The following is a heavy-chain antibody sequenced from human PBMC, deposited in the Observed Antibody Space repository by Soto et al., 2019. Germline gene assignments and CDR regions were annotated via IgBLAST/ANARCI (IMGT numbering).Heavy chain of an antibody. CDR2: MNPNSGNT. J-gene: IGHJ6*02. CDR3: ARRGYSSSWYYYYDYGMDV. V-gene: IGHV1-8*01. CDR1: GYTFTSYD. D-gene: IGHD6-13*01. Sequence: QVQLVQSGAEVKKPGASVKVSCKASGYTFTSYDINWVRQATGQGLEWMGWMNPNSGNTGYAQKCQGRVTMTRNTSISTAYMELSSLRSEDTAVYYCARRGYSSSWYYYYDYGMDVWGQGTTVTVSS.